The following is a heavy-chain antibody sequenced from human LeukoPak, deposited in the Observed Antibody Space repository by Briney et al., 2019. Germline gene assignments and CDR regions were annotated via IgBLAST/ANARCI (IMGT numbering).Heavy chain of an antibody. Sequence: PGGSLRLSCAASGYTFSSYAMTWVRQAPGKGLEWVSLISVSGSSAYYTDSVKGRFTISRDNSENTLYLQMNSLTAEDTAVYYCAKRYCSGSSCTLFDYWGQGTLVTVSP. V-gene: IGHV3-23*01. CDR3: AKRYCSGSSCTLFDY. D-gene: IGHD2-15*01. CDR1: GYTFSSYA. CDR2: ISVSGSSA. J-gene: IGHJ4*02.